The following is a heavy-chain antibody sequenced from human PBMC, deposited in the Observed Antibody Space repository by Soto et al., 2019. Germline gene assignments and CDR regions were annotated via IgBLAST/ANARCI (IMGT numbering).Heavy chain of an antibody. D-gene: IGHD6-13*01. Sequence: PSETLSLTCTVSGGSISSYYCSWIRQHPGKGLEWIGYIYYSGSTYYNPSLKSRVTISVDTSKNQFSLKLSSVTAADTAVYYCASWVGRAFQHWGQGTLVTVSS. J-gene: IGHJ1*01. CDR3: ASWVGRAFQH. CDR1: GGSISSYY. CDR2: IYYSGST. V-gene: IGHV4-59*06.